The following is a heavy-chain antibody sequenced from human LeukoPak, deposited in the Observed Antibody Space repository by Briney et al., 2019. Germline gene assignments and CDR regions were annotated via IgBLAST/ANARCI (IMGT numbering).Heavy chain of an antibody. CDR1: GGSFSGYY. Sequence: SETLSLTCAVYGGSFSGYYWSWIRQPPGKGLEWIGEINHSGSTNYNPSLKSRVTISVDTSKNQFSLKLSSVTAEDTAVYYCARGGSIVVVNGEYYFDYWGQGTLVTVSS. CDR2: INHSGST. CDR3: ARGGSIVVVNGEYYFDY. J-gene: IGHJ4*02. V-gene: IGHV4-34*01. D-gene: IGHD3-22*01.